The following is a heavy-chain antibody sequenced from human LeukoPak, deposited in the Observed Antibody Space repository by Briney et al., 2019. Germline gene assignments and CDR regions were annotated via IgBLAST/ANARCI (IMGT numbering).Heavy chain of an antibody. V-gene: IGHV3-33*06. Sequence: GGSLRLSCAASGFTFSSYGMHWVRQAPGKRLEWVAVIWYDGSNKYYADSVKGRFTISRDNSKNTLYLQMNSLRPEDTAVYYCAKQFAPGSSASFDYWGQGTLVTVSS. CDR1: GFTFSSYG. D-gene: IGHD5-24*01. J-gene: IGHJ4*02. CDR2: IWYDGSNK. CDR3: AKQFAPGSSASFDY.